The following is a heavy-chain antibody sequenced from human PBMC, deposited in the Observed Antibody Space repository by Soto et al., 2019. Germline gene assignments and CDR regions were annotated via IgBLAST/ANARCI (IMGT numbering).Heavy chain of an antibody. D-gene: IGHD1-26*01. CDR1: GFTFSSFW. V-gene: IGHV3-7*01. Sequence: EVQLVESGGGLVQLGGSRRLSCAASGFTFSSFWMTWVRQAPGKGLEWVANIKQDGSEKYYVDSVKGRFTISRDNARNSLFLEMKSLRSEDTAVYSCVRDRSGSYLVGFDYWGQGTLVTVSS. CDR2: IKQDGSEK. CDR3: VRDRSGSYLVGFDY. J-gene: IGHJ4*02.